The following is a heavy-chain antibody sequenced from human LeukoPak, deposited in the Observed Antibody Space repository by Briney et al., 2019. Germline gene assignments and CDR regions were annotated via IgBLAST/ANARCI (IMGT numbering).Heavy chain of an antibody. D-gene: IGHD5-18*01. CDR1: GGSISSGSYY. J-gene: IGHJ6*02. V-gene: IGHV4-61*02. Sequence: PSQTLSLTCTVSGGSISSGSYYWSWIRQPAGTGLEWNGRIYTSGSTNYNPSLKSRVTISVDTSKNQFSLKLSSVTAADTAVYYCARATAQYYHYYGMDVWGQGTTVTVSS. CDR3: ARATAQYYHYYGMDV. CDR2: IYTSGST.